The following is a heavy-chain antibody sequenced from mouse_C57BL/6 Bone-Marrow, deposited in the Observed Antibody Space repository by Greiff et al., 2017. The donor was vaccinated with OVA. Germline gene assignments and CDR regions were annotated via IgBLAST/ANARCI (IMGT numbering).Heavy chain of an antibody. CDR3: ALLGQAY. Sequence: VKVVESGPGLVQPSQSLSITCTVSGFSLTRSVLHWVRQSPGKGLEWLGVIWSGGSTDYNAAFISRLSISKDNSKSQVFFKMNSLQADDTAIYYCALLGQAYWGQGTLVTVSA. V-gene: IGHV2-2*01. D-gene: IGHD3-3*01. CDR1: GFSLTRSV. J-gene: IGHJ3*01. CDR2: IWSGGST.